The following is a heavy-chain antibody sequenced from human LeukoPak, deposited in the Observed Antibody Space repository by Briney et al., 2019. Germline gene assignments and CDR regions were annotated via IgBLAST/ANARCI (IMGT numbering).Heavy chain of an antibody. CDR1: GFTFRDYL. CDR3: ARGGGNSGYFQH. CDR2: ISGDRYT. Sequence: GGSLRLSCAASGFTFRDYLMSWLRQTPGKGLEWLSYISGDRYTKYTESVKGRFTISTQNAKNSLFLQMNSLRVEDTAVNYCARGGGNSGYFQHWGQGTPVTVSS. V-gene: IGHV3-11*05. J-gene: IGHJ1*01. D-gene: IGHD4-23*01.